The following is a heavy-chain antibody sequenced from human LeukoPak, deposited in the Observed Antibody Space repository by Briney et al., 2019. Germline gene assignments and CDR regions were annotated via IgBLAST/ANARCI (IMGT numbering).Heavy chain of an antibody. CDR1: GFTFSSYW. D-gene: IGHD2-15*01. CDR2: ISSSSSYI. CDR3: ARDLAAPNWFDP. Sequence: PGGSLRLSCAASGFTFSSYWMHWVRQAPGKGLEWVSSISSSSSYIYYADSVKGRFTISRDNAKNSLYLQMNSLRAEDTAVYYCARDLAAPNWFDPWGQGTLVTVSS. J-gene: IGHJ5*02. V-gene: IGHV3-21*01.